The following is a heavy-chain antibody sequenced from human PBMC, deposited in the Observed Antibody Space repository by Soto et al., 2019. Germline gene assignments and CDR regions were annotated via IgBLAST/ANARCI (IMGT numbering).Heavy chain of an antibody. J-gene: IGHJ3*02. CDR1: GFTFSSFW. CDR3: ARSLGWRDAFDI. CDR2: IKHDGSEK. D-gene: IGHD2-15*01. V-gene: IGHV3-7*01. Sequence: EVQLVESGGGLVQPGGSRRLSCAASGFTFSSFWMSWVRQAPGKGLEWVANIKHDGSEKYSVESLKGRFTISRDNAKNSLSLQINSLRVEDTAVYYCARSLGWRDAFDIWGQGTMVTVS.